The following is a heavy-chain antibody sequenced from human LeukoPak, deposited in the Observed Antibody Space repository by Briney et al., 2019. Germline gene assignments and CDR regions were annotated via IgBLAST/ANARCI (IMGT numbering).Heavy chain of an antibody. CDR3: ASPRDGSSYDAFDV. CDR2: ISSRSHYI. Sequence: GGSLRLSCVASGFTFSSFTINWVRQAPGKGLEWVSSISSRSHYIYFVDSVKGRFTISRDNAKNSLYLQMNSLRADDTAMYYCASPRDGSSYDAFDVWGQGTMVTVSS. CDR1: GFTFSSFT. V-gene: IGHV3-21*01. J-gene: IGHJ3*01. D-gene: IGHD6-6*01.